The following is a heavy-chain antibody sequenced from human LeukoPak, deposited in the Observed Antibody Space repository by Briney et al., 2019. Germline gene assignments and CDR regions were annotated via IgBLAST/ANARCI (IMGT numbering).Heavy chain of an antibody. CDR3: AKDIYGPGTYGGTDV. CDR2: ISYDGSNN. D-gene: IGHD3-10*01. J-gene: IGHJ6*04. V-gene: IGHV3-30*18. Sequence: GGSLRLSCAASGFTFSSYGMHWVRQAPGKGLEWVTLISYDGSNNYYAGSVKGRFTISRDNSKNTLDLQMNSLRAEDTAVYYCAKDIYGPGTYGGTDVWGKGTTVTVSS. CDR1: GFTFSSYG.